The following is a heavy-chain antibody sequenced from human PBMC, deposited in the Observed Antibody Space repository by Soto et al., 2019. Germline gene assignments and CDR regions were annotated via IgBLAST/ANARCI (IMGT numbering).Heavy chain of an antibody. D-gene: IGHD3-16*02. J-gene: IGHJ3*01. CDR1: GFTLSMSA. Sequence: GGSLRLSCASSGFTLSMSAVNWVRQAPGKGLEWVSYISDSGDRTYYADSVKGRFTISRDRSKNTVSLQMDSLRAEDTAVYYCANDRGIIVKAGDAFDVWGQGTKVTVSS. CDR2: ISDSGDRT. V-gene: IGHV3-23*01. CDR3: ANDRGIIVKAGDAFDV.